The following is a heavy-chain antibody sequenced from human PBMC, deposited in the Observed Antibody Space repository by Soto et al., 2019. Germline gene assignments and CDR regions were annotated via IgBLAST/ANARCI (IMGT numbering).Heavy chain of an antibody. CDR2: ISGSGDDT. V-gene: IGHV3-23*01. J-gene: IGHJ4*02. CDR1: GFTFSHYA. D-gene: IGHD4-17*01. CDR3: TSQSTMVTTSLGN. Sequence: DVQLLESGGGLVQPGGSLRLSCVASGFTFSHYAMRWVRQTPGKGLEWVSVISGSGDDTYYADSVKGRFTISRDNSKSTVYLQMNSLSVEDTAVYYCTSQSTMVTTSLGNWGQGTLVTVSS.